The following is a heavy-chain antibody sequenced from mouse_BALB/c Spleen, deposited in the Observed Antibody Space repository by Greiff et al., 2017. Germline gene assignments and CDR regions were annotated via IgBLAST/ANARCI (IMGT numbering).Heavy chain of an antibody. J-gene: IGHJ2*01. CDR2: IYPGDGDT. D-gene: IGHD3-1*01. V-gene: IGHV1-82*01. CDR1: GYAFSSSW. Sequence: QVQLKESGPELVKPGASVKISCKASGYAFSSSWMNWVKQRPGQGLEWIGRIYPGDGDTNYNGKFKGKATLTADKSSSTAYMQLSSLTSVDSAVYFCARSGERYFDYWGQGTTLTVSS. CDR3: ARSGERYFDY.